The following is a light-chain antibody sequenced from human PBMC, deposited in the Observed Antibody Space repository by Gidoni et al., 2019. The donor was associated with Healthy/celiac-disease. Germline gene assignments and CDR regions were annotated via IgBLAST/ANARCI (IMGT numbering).Light chain of an antibody. V-gene: IGKV4-1*01. J-gene: IGKJ1*01. CDR3: QQYYSTLTWT. Sequence: DIVMTQSPDSLAVSLGDTATINCKSSQSVLYSSKNKNYLAWYQQKPGQPPKLLIYWASNRESGVPDRFSGSGSGTDFTLTISSLQAEDVAVYYCQQYYSTLTWTFGQGTKVEIK. CDR2: WAS. CDR1: QSVLYSSKNKNY.